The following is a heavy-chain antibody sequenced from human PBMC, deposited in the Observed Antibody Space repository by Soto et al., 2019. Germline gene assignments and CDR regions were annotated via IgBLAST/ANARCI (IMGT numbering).Heavy chain of an antibody. V-gene: IGHV1-8*01. CDR1: GYTFTSYD. CDR2: MNPNSGNR. CDR3: ARGRVVVVPAARKGGYWFDP. J-gene: IGHJ5*02. Sequence: ASLKVSCKASGYTFTSYDINWLRQATAQGLEWMGWMNPNSGNRGYAQKLQGRVTMTRNTSISTAYMELSSLRSEDTAVYYCARGRVVVVPAARKGGYWFDPWGQGTLVTVSS. D-gene: IGHD2-2*01.